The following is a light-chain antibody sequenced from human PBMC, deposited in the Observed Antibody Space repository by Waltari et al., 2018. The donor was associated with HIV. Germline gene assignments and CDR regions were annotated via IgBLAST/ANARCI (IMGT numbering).Light chain of an antibody. CDR2: TTN. V-gene: IGLV1-44*01. J-gene: IGLJ2*01. CDR1: TSNIGSNT. Sequence: QSVLTQPPSASGTPGQRVTISCSGSTSNIGSNTVSWYRQLPGTTPKFLISTTNQRPSGVPDRFSDTKSGTSASLAISGLQSEDEGDYYCAAWDDSLNGPVFGGGTKLTVL. CDR3: AAWDDSLNGPV.